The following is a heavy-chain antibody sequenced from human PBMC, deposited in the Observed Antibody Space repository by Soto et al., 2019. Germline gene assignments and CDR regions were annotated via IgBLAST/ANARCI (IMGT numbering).Heavy chain of an antibody. Sequence: PSETLSLTCTVSGGSISSGGYYWSWIRQHPGKGLEWIGYIYYSGSTYYNPSLKSRVTISVDTSKNQFSLKLSSVTAADTAVYYCARYSIFGVVSAFDYWGQGTLVTV. D-gene: IGHD3-3*01. CDR1: GGSISSGGYY. V-gene: IGHV4-31*03. J-gene: IGHJ4*02. CDR2: IYYSGST. CDR3: ARYSIFGVVSAFDY.